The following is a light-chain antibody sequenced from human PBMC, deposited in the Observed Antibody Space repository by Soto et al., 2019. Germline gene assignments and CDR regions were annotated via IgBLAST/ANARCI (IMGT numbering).Light chain of an antibody. CDR1: QSVNSN. Sequence: EIVMTQSPAPLSVSPGERATLSCRASQSVNSNLAWYRQKPGQAPRILISDASTRATGVPARFSGSGSGTEFTLTISSLQSEDSGIYYCQQYNFWPPLTFGGGTKVEIK. CDR3: QQYNFWPPLT. CDR2: DAS. J-gene: IGKJ4*01. V-gene: IGKV3-15*01.